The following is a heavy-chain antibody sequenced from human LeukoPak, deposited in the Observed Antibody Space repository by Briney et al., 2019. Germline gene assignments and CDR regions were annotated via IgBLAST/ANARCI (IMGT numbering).Heavy chain of an antibody. CDR2: MYPNSGNT. V-gene: IGHV1-8*01. CDR1: GGTFTSYD. J-gene: IGHJ4*02. D-gene: IGHD6-13*01. CDR3: ARASGYSSSWSGLYYFDY. Sequence: ASVKVSCKASGGTFTSYDINWVRQATGQGLEWMGWMYPNSGNTGYAQKFQGRVTMTRDTSTSTVYMELSSLRSEDTAVYYCARASGYSSSWSGLYYFDYWGQGTLVTVSS.